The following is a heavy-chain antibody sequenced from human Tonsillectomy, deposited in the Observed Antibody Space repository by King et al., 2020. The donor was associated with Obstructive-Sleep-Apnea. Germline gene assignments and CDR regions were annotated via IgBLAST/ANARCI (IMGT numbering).Heavy chain of an antibody. Sequence: TLKESGPTLVKPTQTLTLTCTFSGFSLSTSGVGVGWIRQPPGKALEWLALIYWDDDKCYSPSLKSRLTNTKDTSKNPVVLTMTNMDPVDTATYYCAHRRSVTMIVVALDAFDIWGQGTMVTVSS. CDR1: GFSLSTSGVG. CDR3: AHRRSVTMIVVALDAFDI. CDR2: IYWDDDK. D-gene: IGHD3-22*01. V-gene: IGHV2-5*02. J-gene: IGHJ3*02.